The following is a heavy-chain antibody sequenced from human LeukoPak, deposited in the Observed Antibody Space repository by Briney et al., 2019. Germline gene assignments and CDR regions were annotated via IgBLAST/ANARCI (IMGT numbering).Heavy chain of an antibody. CDR2: IYYRGST. J-gene: IGHJ2*01. D-gene: IGHD4-17*01. CDR1: GGSISSYY. Sequence: SETLSLTCTVSGGSISSYYWSWIRQPPGRGLEWIGYIYYRGSTNYNPSLKSRVTISVDTSKNQFSLKLSSVTAADTAVYYCASYTTVTTADWYFDLWGRGTLVTVSS. CDR3: ASYTTVTTADWYFDL. V-gene: IGHV4-59*01.